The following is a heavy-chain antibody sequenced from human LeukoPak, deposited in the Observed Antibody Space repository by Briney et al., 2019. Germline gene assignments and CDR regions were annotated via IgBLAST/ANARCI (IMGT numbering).Heavy chain of an antibody. CDR3: GRDNSGSYYPSGRFDP. D-gene: IGHD1-26*01. Sequence: SVKVSCKDSGCTLTGYYMHWVGQAPGQGLEWMGWINLNNGGTKYAQKSQGRVTMIRDQSISTAYMELSRLRSDDTAGYYWGRDNSGSYYPSGRFDPWGEGTLVAVSS. CDR1: GCTLTGYY. J-gene: IGHJ5*02. CDR2: INLNNGGT. V-gene: IGHV1-2*02.